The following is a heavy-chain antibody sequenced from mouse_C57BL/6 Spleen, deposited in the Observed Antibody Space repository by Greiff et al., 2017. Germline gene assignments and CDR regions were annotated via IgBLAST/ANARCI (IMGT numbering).Heavy chain of an antibody. CDR2: ISYDGSN. CDR3: AQGGLDY. J-gene: IGHJ2*01. V-gene: IGHV3-6*01. CDR1: GYSITSGYY. Sequence: EVQLQQSGPGLVKPSQSLSLTCSVTGYSITSGYYWNWIRQFPGNKLEWMGYISYDGSNNYNPSLKNRISITRDTSKNQFFLKLNSVTTEDTATYYCAQGGLDYWGQGTTLTVSS.